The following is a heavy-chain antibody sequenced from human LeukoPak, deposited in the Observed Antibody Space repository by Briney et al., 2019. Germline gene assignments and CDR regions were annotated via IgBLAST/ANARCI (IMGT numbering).Heavy chain of an antibody. CDR1: GGTFSSYA. CDR2: IIPIFGTA. J-gene: IGHJ4*02. D-gene: IGHD6-13*01. CDR3: ARGFGSVSIAAADY. Sequence: SVKVSCKASGGTFSSYAISWVRQAPGQGLEWMGGIIPIFGTANYAQKFQGRVTITADESTSTAYMELSSLRSEDTAVYYCARGFGSVSIAAADYWGQGTLVTVSS. V-gene: IGHV1-69*13.